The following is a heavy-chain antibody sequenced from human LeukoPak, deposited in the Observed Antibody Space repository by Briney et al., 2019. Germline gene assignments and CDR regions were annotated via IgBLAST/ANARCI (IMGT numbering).Heavy chain of an antibody. D-gene: IGHD4-17*01. CDR1: GFTFVGNW. V-gene: IGHV3-7*05. J-gene: IGHJ4*02. CDR2: IRQDGSEK. CDR3: ASISYGDYEH. Sequence: GPLRLSCVSSGFTFVGNWMNWVRQARGKGLEWVANIRQDGSEKKYVDSVRGRFTISRDNAKNALYLQMNSLRAEDTAVYYCASISYGDYEHWAQGTLVTVSS.